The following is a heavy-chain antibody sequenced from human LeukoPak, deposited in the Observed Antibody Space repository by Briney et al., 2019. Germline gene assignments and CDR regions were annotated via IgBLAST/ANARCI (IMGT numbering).Heavy chain of an antibody. CDR2: ISSSSSTI. V-gene: IGHV3-48*01. CDR3: ARQNHYYYYMDV. J-gene: IGHJ6*03. Sequence: GGSLRLSCAASGFTFSSYSMNWVRQAPGKGLEWVSYISSSSSTIYYADSVKGRFTISRDNAKNSLYLQMNSLRAEDTAVYYCARQNHYYYYMDVWGKGTTVTVSS. CDR1: GFTFSSYS.